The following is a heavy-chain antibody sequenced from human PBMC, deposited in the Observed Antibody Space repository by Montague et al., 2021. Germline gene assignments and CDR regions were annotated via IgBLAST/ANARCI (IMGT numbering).Heavy chain of an antibody. CDR1: GGSISEFY. V-gene: IGHV4-59*08. D-gene: IGHD7-27*01. CDR2: IYDSGTT. J-gene: IGHJ4*02. Sequence: SETLSLTCTVTGGSISEFYWSWIRQSPEKGLEWMGYIYDSGTTNYNPSLKSRVTISADTSMNQFSLNLRSVNAADTAVYFCARRLGIRAPFDYWGQGTLVTDSS. CDR3: ARRLGIRAPFDY.